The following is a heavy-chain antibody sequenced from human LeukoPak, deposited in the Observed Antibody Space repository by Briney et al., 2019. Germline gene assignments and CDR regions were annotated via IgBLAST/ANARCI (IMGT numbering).Heavy chain of an antibody. CDR3: ARGEYYYGSGSSWPFDY. J-gene: IGHJ4*02. V-gene: IGHV4-34*01. CDR1: GGSFSGYY. Sequence: SETLSLTCAVYGGSFSGYYWSWIRQPPGKWLEWIGEINHSGSTNYNPSLKSRVTISVDTSKNQFSLKLSSVTAADTAVYYCARGEYYYGSGSSWPFDYWGQGTLVTVSS. CDR2: INHSGST. D-gene: IGHD3-10*01.